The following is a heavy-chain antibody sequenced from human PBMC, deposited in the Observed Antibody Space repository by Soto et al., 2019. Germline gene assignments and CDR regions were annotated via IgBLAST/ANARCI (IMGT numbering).Heavy chain of an antibody. D-gene: IGHD3-16*01. CDR1: GGSLSSYY. J-gene: IGHJ4*02. V-gene: IGHV4-59*01. Sequence: QVQLQESGPGLVKPSETLSLTCVVSGGSLSSYYWSWIRQPPGKGLEWIGYIYYSGSTNYNPSLNSRVTISVDTSKNQFSLKLSSVTAADTAVFYCARTWGSKNEYWGRGTLVTVSS. CDR3: ARTWGSKNEY. CDR2: IYYSGST.